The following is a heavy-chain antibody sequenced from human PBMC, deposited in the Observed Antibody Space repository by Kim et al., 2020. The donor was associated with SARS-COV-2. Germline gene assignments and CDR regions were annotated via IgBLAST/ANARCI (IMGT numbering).Heavy chain of an antibody. J-gene: IGHJ4*02. Sequence: GGSLRLSCAASGFTFSSYSMNWVRQAPGKGLEWVSYISSSSSTIYYADSVKGRFTISRDNAKNSLYLQMNSLRDEDTAVYYCARDLLRRYFDVRPKSFDYWGQGTLVTVSS. V-gene: IGHV3-48*02. CDR2: ISSSSSTI. D-gene: IGHD3-9*01. CDR1: GFTFSSYS. CDR3: ARDLLRRYFDVRPKSFDY.